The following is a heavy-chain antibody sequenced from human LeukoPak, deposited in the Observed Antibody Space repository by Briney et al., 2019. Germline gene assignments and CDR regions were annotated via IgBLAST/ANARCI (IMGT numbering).Heavy chain of an antibody. D-gene: IGHD3-9*01. CDR3: ARDPRKLLRYFDWLNAGNWFDP. Sequence: GASVKVSCKASGGTFSSYAISWVRQAPGQGLEWMGGIIPFFGTANYAQKFQGRVTITSDESTSTAYMELSSLRSEDTAVYHCARDPRKLLRYFDWLNAGNWFDPWGQGTLVTVSS. J-gene: IGHJ5*02. V-gene: IGHV1-69*13. CDR1: GGTFSSYA. CDR2: IIPFFGTA.